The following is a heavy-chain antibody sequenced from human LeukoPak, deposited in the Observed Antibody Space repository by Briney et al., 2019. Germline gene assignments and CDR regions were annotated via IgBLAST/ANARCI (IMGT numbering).Heavy chain of an antibody. V-gene: IGHV4-38-2*01. J-gene: IGHJ5*02. CDR2: IYHSGST. CDR1: GYSISSGYC. CDR3: ARRDQRNWFDP. D-gene: IGHD2-2*01. Sequence: PSETLSLTCAVSGYSISSGYCWGWLRQPPGKGLEWIGNIYHSGSTYYNPSLKSRVTISLDTSKNQFSLKLSSVTAADTAMYYCARRDQRNWFDPWGQGTLVTVSS.